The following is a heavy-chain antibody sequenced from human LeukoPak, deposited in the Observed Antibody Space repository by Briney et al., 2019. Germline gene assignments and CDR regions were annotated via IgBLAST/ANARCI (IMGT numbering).Heavy chain of an antibody. CDR2: IYPGDSDT. D-gene: IGHD6-13*01. CDR1: GYSFTSYW. Sequence: GASLKISCKGSGYSFTSYWIGWVRQLPGKGLELMGIIYPGDSDTRYSPSFQGQVTISADKSISTAYLQWSSLKASDTAMYYCARRSLRSSSWYFDYWGQGTLVTVSS. J-gene: IGHJ4*02. V-gene: IGHV5-51*01. CDR3: ARRSLRSSSWYFDY.